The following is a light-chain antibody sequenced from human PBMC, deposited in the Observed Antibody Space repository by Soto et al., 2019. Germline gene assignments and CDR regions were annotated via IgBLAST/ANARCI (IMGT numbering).Light chain of an antibody. CDR3: QQYGSSLIT. J-gene: IGKJ5*01. CDR1: QSVSSSY. V-gene: IGKV3-20*01. CDR2: GAS. Sequence: ETVLTQSPGTLSLSPGERATLSCRASQSVSSSYLVWYQQKPGQAPRLLIYGASSRATGTPDRFSGSGSGTDFTLTISRLEPEDFAVYYCQQYGSSLITFGQGTRLEIK.